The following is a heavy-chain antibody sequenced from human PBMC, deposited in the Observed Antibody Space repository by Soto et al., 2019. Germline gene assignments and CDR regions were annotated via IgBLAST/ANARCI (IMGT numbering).Heavy chain of an antibody. D-gene: IGHD6-6*01. V-gene: IGHV1-3*05. CDR1: GYTFTSYA. CDR2: INAGNGNT. J-gene: IGHJ4*02. CDR3: ARAPGGSSSFVDY. Sequence: QVQLVQSGAEEKEPGASVKVSCKASGYTFTSYAMHWVRQAPGQRLEWMGWINAGNGNTKYSQKFQGRVTITRDTSASTAYMELSSLRSEDTAVYYCARAPGGSSSFVDYWGQGTLVTVSS.